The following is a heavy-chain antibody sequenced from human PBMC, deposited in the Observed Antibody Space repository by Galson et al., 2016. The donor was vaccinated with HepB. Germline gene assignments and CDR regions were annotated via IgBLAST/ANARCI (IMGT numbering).Heavy chain of an antibody. D-gene: IGHD5-18*01. CDR1: GFTFNSYG. CDR3: ARGGRDTAMDYYYYGMDV. V-gene: IGHV3-23*01. CDR2: ISRSGDST. Sequence: SLRLSCAASGFTFNSYGMTWVRQAPGKGLEVVSSISRSGDSTDYADSVKGRFTISRDNSKNTLSLQMNSLRAEDTAVYYCARGGRDTAMDYYYYGMDVWGQGTTVTVSS. J-gene: IGHJ6*02.